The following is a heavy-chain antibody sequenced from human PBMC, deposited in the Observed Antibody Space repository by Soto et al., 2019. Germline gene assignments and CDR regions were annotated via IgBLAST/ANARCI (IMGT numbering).Heavy chain of an antibody. CDR1: GGTFSTYG. CDR2: IIPKFGTA. D-gene: IGHD5-18*01. Sequence: SVKVSCKASGGTFSTYGMNWVRLAPGQGLEWMGGIIPKFGTANYAQKFQGRVTITADESTSTAYMELSSLRSEDTAVYYCASLGYSYGQNHWGQGTLVTVSS. V-gene: IGHV1-69*13. CDR3: ASLGYSYGQNH. J-gene: IGHJ5*02.